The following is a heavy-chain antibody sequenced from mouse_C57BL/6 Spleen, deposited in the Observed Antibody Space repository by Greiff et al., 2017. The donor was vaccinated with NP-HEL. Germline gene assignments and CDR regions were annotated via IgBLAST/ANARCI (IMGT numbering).Heavy chain of an antibody. CDR1: GYTFTDYE. CDR3: TRRRPLAMDD. Sequence: QVQLQQSGAELVRPGASVTLSCKASGYTFTDYEMHWVKQTPVHGLEWIGAIDPETGGTAYNQKFKGKAILTADKSSSTAYMELRSLTSEDSAVYYCTRRRPLAMDDWGQGTSVTVSS. D-gene: IGHD6-1*01. J-gene: IGHJ4*01. CDR2: IDPETGGT. V-gene: IGHV1-15*01.